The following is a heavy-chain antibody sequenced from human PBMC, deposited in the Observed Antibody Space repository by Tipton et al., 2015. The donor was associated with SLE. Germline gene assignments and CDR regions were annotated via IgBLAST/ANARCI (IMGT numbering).Heavy chain of an antibody. V-gene: IGHV4-59*11. CDR1: GASITSHY. D-gene: IGHD3-10*01. J-gene: IGHJ4*02. Sequence: TLSLTCTVSGASITSHYWSWIRQPPGKGLEWIGYVYNSGRTKYNASLKSRVTISADTSKNQFSLKLSSVTAADTAVYFCANPYGSGGTGYWGQGTLVIVSS. CDR3: ANPYGSGGTGY. CDR2: VYNSGRT.